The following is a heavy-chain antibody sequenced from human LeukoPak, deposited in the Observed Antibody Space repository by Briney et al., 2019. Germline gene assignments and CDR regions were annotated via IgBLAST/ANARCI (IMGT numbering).Heavy chain of an antibody. Sequence: GGSLRLSCAASGFTFNNYGMHWVPQAQGKGLEWVAVISYDGRNKHYPDSVKGRFTISRDISTDTLWLQTDSLRTEDTAVYYCAKGPLRGTAAAIDYWGQGTLVTVSS. CDR1: GFTFNNYG. CDR2: ISYDGRNK. J-gene: IGHJ4*02. CDR3: AKGPLRGTAAAIDY. V-gene: IGHV3-30*18. D-gene: IGHD2-2*01.